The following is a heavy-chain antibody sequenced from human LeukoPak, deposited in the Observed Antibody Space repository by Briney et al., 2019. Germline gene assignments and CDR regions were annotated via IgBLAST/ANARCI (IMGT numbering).Heavy chain of an antibody. Sequence: GGSLRLSCPASRFTFDDNAMHWVRQAPEKGLEWVSLISGDGNTIHYADSVKGRFTISRDNSKNSLYLQMNSLRAEDTALYYCAKGTRGQLIYSWFDPWGQGTLVTVSS. V-gene: IGHV3-43D*03. J-gene: IGHJ5*02. D-gene: IGHD2-2*02. CDR1: RFTFDDNA. CDR3: AKGTRGQLIYSWFDP. CDR2: ISGDGNTI.